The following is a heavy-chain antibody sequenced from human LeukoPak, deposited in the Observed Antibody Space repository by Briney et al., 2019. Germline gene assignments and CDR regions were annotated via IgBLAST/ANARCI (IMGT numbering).Heavy chain of an antibody. D-gene: IGHD2-2*01. Sequence: SETLSLTCTVSGYSISSGYYWNWIRQPAGKGLEWIGRIYTSGSTNYNPSLKSRVTMSVDTSKNQFSLKLSSVTAADTAVYYCARVRYCSSTSCSHFDYWGQGTLVTVSS. V-gene: IGHV4-4*07. J-gene: IGHJ4*02. CDR3: ARVRYCSSTSCSHFDY. CDR2: IYTSGST. CDR1: GYSISSGYY.